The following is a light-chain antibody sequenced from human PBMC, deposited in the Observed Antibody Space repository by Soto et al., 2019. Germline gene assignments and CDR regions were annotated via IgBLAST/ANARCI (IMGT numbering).Light chain of an antibody. CDR2: GNS. Sequence: QSVLTQPPSVSGAPGQRVTISCTGGSSNIGAGYDVHWYQQLPGTAPKLLIYGNSNRPSGVPDRFSGSKSGTSASLAITGLQAEDEADYYCQSYDTSLSVAVFGGGTKLTVL. J-gene: IGLJ2*01. CDR1: SSNIGAGYD. CDR3: QSYDTSLSVAV. V-gene: IGLV1-40*01.